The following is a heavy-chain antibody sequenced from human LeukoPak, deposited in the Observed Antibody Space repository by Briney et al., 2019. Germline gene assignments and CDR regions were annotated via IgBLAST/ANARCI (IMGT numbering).Heavy chain of an antibody. CDR3: AKFGGLFDCSGGSCYGWFDP. Sequence: GGSLRLSCAASGFTFSSYSMNWVRQAPGKGLEWVSAISGSGGSTYYADSVKGRFTISRDNFKNTLYLQMNSLRAEDTAVYYCAKFGGLFDCSGGSCYGWFDPWGQGTLVTVSS. CDR1: GFTFSSYS. V-gene: IGHV3-23*01. J-gene: IGHJ5*02. D-gene: IGHD2-15*01. CDR2: ISGSGGST.